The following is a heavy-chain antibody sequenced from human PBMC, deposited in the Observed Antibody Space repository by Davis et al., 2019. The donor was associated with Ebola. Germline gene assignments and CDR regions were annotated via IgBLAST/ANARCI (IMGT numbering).Heavy chain of an antibody. J-gene: IGHJ6*02. CDR2: IKQDGSEK. Sequence: GESLKISCAASGFTFSSYWMSWVRQAPGKGLEWVANIKQDGSEKYYVDSVKGRFTISRNNAKNSLYLQMNSLRAEDTAVYYCARDRGYCSGGSCFYYGMDVWGQGTTVTVSS. D-gene: IGHD2-15*01. CDR1: GFTFSSYW. V-gene: IGHV3-7*01. CDR3: ARDRGYCSGGSCFYYGMDV.